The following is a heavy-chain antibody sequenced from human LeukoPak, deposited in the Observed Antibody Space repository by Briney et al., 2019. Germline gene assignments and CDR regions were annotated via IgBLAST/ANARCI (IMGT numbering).Heavy chain of an antibody. D-gene: IGHD2-2*01. J-gene: IGHJ4*02. CDR2: ISGSGGST. CDR1: GFTFSSYA. CDR3: AKDRGYQLHKNLEWDY. Sequence: GGSLRLSCAASGFTFSSYAMSWVRQAPGRGLEWVSAISGSGGSTYYADSVKGRFTISRDNSKNTLYLQMNSLRAEDTAVYYCAKDRGYQLHKNLEWDYWGQGTLVTVSS. V-gene: IGHV3-23*01.